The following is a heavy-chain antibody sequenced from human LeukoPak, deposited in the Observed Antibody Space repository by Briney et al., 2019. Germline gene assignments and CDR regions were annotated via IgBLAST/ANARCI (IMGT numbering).Heavy chain of an antibody. CDR3: AKGGYSSSWYYFDY. CDR2: ISGSGDRT. Sequence: GGSLRLSCAASGFTFSNFAMNWVRQAPGKGLEWVSAISGSGDRTYYADSVKGRFTISRDNSKNTLYLQMNSLRAEDTAVYYCAKGGYSSSWYYFDYWGQGTLVTVSS. J-gene: IGHJ4*02. V-gene: IGHV3-23*01. CDR1: GFTFSNFA. D-gene: IGHD6-13*01.